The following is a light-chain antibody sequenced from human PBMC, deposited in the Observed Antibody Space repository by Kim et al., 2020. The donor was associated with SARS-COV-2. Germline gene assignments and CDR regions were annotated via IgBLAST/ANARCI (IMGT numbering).Light chain of an antibody. J-gene: IGKJ4*01. CDR2: GAS. CDR1: QSVSSN. CDR3: QQYNKWPPLT. V-gene: IGKV3-15*01. Sequence: CPGDRATLSCRASQSVSSNLAWYQQKPGQAPRLIIYGASTRATGIPDRFSGSGSGTEFTLTISNLQSEDFAVYYCQQYNKWPPLTFGGGTKVDIK.